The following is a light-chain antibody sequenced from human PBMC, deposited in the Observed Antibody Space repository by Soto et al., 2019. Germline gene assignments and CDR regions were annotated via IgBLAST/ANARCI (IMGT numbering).Light chain of an antibody. CDR2: GAS. CDR1: QSVSSN. CDR3: QQYNNGPRT. Sequence: EIVMTQSPATLSVSPGERATLSCRASQSVSSNLAWYQQKPGQAPTFLIYGASTRATGIPARFSGSGSGTEFTLTISSLQSEDFAVYYCQQYNNGPRTFGQGTKVDIK. J-gene: IGKJ1*01. V-gene: IGKV3D-15*01.